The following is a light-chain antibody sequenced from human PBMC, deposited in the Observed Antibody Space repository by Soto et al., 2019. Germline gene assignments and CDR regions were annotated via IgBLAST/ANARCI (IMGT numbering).Light chain of an antibody. CDR2: EVS. CDR1: SSDVGNYNR. J-gene: IGLJ1*01. V-gene: IGLV2-18*02. Sequence: QAALSQPPSVSGSPGQSVTISCTGTSSDVGNYNRVSWYQQPPGTAPKLMIYEVSNRPSGVPDRFSGSKSGNTASLTISGLQAEDEADYYCSSYTSSTIVYTFVSVTKVTVL. CDR3: SSYTSSTIVYT.